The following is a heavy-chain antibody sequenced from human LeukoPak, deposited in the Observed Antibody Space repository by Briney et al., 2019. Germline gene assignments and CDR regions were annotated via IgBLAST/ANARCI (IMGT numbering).Heavy chain of an antibody. CDR2: ISSSSSYI. CDR3: ARDVDIVATIPTHFDY. D-gene: IGHD5-12*01. V-gene: IGHV3-21*01. J-gene: IGHJ4*02. Sequence: KPGGSLRLSCAASGFTFSSYSMSWVRQAPGKGLEWVSSISSSSSYIYYADSVKGRFTISRDNAKNSLYLQMNSLRAEDTAVYYCARDVDIVATIPTHFDYWGQGTLVTVSS. CDR1: GFTFSSYS.